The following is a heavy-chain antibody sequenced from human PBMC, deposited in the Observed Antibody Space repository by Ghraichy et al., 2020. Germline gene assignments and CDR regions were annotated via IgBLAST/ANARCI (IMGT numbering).Heavy chain of an antibody. D-gene: IGHD6-6*01. J-gene: IGHJ6*02. Sequence: GGSLRLSCAASGFTVSSNYMSWVRQAPGKGLEWVSVIYSGGSTYYADSVKGRFTISRDNSKNTLYLQMNSLRAEDTAVYYCARFSIEYSSSMSLSYYYGMDVWGQGTTVTVSS. CDR2: IYSGGST. CDR3: ARFSIEYSSSMSLSYYYGMDV. CDR1: GFTVSSNY. V-gene: IGHV3-66*01.